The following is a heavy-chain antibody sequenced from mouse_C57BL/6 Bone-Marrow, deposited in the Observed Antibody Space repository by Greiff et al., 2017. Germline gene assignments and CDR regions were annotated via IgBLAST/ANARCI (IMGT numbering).Heavy chain of an antibody. CDR2: ILPGSGST. D-gene: IGHD2-5*01. CDR1: GYTFTGYW. CDR3: ARGAYYSNYGSYYYAMDY. J-gene: IGHJ4*01. Sequence: VHLVESGAELMKPGASVKLSCKATGYTFTGYWIEWVKQRPGHGLEWIGEILPGSGSTNYNEKFKGKATFTADTSSNTAYMQLSSLTTEDSAIYYCARGAYYSNYGSYYYAMDYWGQGTSVTVSS. V-gene: IGHV1-9*01.